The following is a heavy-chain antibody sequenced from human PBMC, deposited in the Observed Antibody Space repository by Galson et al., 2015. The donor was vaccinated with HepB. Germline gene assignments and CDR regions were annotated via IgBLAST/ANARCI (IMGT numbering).Heavy chain of an antibody. V-gene: IGHV3-30-3*01. J-gene: IGHJ6*02. CDR1: GSTFSSYA. CDR3: AREVSSSWYQDYYYGMDV. D-gene: IGHD6-13*01. CDR2: ISYDGSNK. Sequence: SLRLSCAASGSTFSSYAMHWVRQAPGKGLEWVAVISYDGSNKYYADSVKGRFTISRDNSKNTLYLQMNSLRAEDTAVYYCAREVSSSWYQDYYYGMDVWGQGTTVTVSS.